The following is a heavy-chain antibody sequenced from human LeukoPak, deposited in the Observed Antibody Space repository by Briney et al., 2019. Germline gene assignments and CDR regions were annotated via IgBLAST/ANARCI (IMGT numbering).Heavy chain of an antibody. V-gene: IGHV1-2*02. J-gene: IGHJ4*02. CDR3: AREDGSSWPNFDY. CDR2: INPNSGGT. CDR1: GYTFTGYY. D-gene: IGHD6-13*01. Sequence: SVKVSCKASGYTFTGYYMHWVRQAPGQGLEWMGWINPNSGGTNYAQEFQGRVTMTRDTSISTAYMELSRLRSDDTAVYYCAREDGSSWPNFDYWGQGTLVTVSS.